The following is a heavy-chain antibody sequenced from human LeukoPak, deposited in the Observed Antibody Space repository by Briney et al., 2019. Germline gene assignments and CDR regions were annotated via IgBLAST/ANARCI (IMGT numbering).Heavy chain of an antibody. CDR2: IIPIFGTA. CDR1: GGTFSCYA. V-gene: IGHV1-69*01. D-gene: IGHD6-13*01. CDR3: AREGVEQQLVLVDYYYYGMDV. Sequence: GSSVKVSCKASGGTFSCYAISWVRQAPGQGLEWMGGIIPIFGTANYAQKFQGRVTITADESTSTAYMELSSLRSEDTAVYYCAREGVEQQLVLVDYYYYGMDVWGQGTTVTVSS. J-gene: IGHJ6*02.